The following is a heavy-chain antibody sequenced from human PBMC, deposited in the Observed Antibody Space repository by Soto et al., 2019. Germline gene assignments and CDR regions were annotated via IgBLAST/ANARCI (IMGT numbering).Heavy chain of an antibody. CDR3: ARDRGANGAYFDY. CDR2: IYYSGST. V-gene: IGHV4-59*01. Sequence: PSETLSLTCTVSGGSINSNYGSWIRQPPGKGLEWIGYIYYSGSTNYNPSLKSRVTISVDTSKKQFYLKLNSVTAADTAVYYCARDRGANGAYFDYWGQGTLVTVSS. J-gene: IGHJ4*02. D-gene: IGHD3-10*01. CDR1: GGSINSNY.